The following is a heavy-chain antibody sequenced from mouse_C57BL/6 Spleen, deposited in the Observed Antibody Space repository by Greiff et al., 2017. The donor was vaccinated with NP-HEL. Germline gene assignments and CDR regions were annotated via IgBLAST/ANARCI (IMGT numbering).Heavy chain of an antibody. CDR2: INPNNGGT. CDR1: GYTLTDYN. Sequence: VQLQQSGPELVKPGASVKMSCKASGYTLTDYNMHWVKQSHGKSLEWIGYINPNNGGTSYNQKFKGKATLTVNKSASTAYMELRSLTSEDSAVYYCARCRLRRSYYAMDYWGQGASVTVSS. CDR3: ARCRLRRSYYAMDY. D-gene: IGHD2-4*01. J-gene: IGHJ4*01. V-gene: IGHV1-22*01.